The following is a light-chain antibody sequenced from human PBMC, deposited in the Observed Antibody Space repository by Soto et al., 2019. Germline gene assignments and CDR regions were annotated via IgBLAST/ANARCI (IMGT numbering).Light chain of an antibody. CDR1: QTISTY. CDR3: QQTYSDIS. V-gene: IGKV1-39*01. CDR2: TAS. Sequence: IGLTQYPSSLSASCGDTVTMTCRASQTISTYLLWYHQKPGRAPNLLIYTASTLHSGVPSKFSGSGSGTDFTLTISGLQPEDFATYHCQQTYSDISLGGGTKVDIK. J-gene: IGKJ4*01.